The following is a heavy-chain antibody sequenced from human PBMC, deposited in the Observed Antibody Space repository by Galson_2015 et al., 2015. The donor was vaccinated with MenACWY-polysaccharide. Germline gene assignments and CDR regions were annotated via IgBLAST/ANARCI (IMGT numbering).Heavy chain of an antibody. J-gene: IGHJ4*02. CDR2: ISIDGRNT. D-gene: IGHD6-19*01. V-gene: IGHV3-23*01. Sequence: SLRLSCAASGFTFSAYPMSWIRQAPGKGLEWVTVISIDGRNTYYADPVKGRFTISRDNSKNTLFLQMNGLTAEDTAVYYCVKAHETSGWNRGPGYWGQGTLVTVSS. CDR1: GFTFSAYP. CDR3: VKAHETSGWNRGPGY.